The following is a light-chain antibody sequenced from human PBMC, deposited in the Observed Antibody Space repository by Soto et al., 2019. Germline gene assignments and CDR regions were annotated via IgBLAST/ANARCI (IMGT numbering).Light chain of an antibody. CDR3: QQYGSSPRT. V-gene: IGKV3-20*01. Sequence: EIVLTQSPGTLSLSPGERATLSCRASQSVSSSYLAWYQQKPGQAPRLLIYGASSRATGIPDRFSGSVSGTEFTLTISRLEPEDFAVYYCQQYGSSPRTFGQGTKVEIK. CDR2: GAS. CDR1: QSVSSSY. J-gene: IGKJ1*01.